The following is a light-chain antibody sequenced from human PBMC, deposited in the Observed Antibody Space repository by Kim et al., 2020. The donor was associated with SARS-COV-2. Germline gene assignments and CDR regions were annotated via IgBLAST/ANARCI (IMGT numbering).Light chain of an antibody. V-gene: IGLV3-19*01. CDR1: SVRSYY. J-gene: IGLJ2*01. CDR3: NSRDSNDNVV. Sequence: VDLGQTVRNTCQGNSVRSYYATWYQQKPVPAPIVVIYSKNIRPSRIQDRFSGSSSGNTASLTITGTQAGDEADYYCNSRDSNDNVVFGGGTKLT. CDR2: SKN.